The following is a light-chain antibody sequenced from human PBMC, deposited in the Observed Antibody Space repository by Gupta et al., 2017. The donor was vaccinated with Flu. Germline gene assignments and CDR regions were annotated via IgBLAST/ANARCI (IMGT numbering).Light chain of an antibody. CDR3: QQEGSSPLT. CDR2: GAS. V-gene: IGKV3-20*01. J-gene: IGKJ4*01. Sequence: GTLSLSPGESAPPSCRARQSVRSSYVAWYQQKPGQAPRLLIYGASSRATGIPDRFSGSGSGTEFTLTISRLEPEDFAVYYCQQEGSSPLTFGRGTKVEIK. CDR1: QSVRSSY.